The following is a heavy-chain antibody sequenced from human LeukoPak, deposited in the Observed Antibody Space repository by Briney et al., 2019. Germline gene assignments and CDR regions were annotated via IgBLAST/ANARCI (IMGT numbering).Heavy chain of an antibody. D-gene: IGHD6-13*01. J-gene: IGHJ3*01. CDR3: ARSGRSAAGRDTFNV. CDR2: IYPGDSEA. V-gene: IGHV5-51*01. CDR1: GYNFNNYW. Sequence: GESLQISCKGSGYNFNNYWIAWVRQTPGKGLEWMGIIYPGDSEARYSPSFQGQVTFSADKSITNAYLQWSRLKASDTAMYYCARSGRSAAGRDTFNVWGQGTVVTVSS.